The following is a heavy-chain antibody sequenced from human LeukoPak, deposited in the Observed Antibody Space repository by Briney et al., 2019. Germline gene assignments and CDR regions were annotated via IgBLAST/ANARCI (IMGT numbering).Heavy chain of an antibody. D-gene: IGHD1-26*01. Sequence: PGGSLRLSCAASGFTFSSNWMHWVRQAPGEGLVWVSRINEDGSTTNYADSVKGRFTISRDNAKNTLYLQMNSLRAEDTAVYYCVRDLGGRSGHWGRGTLVTVSS. CDR1: GFTFSSNW. CDR2: INEDGSTT. CDR3: VRDLGGRSGH. V-gene: IGHV3-74*01. J-gene: IGHJ4*02.